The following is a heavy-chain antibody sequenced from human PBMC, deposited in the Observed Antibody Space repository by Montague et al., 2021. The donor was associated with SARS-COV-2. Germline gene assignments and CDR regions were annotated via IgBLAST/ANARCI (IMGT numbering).Heavy chain of an antibody. D-gene: IGHD3-3*01. J-gene: IGHJ4*02. CDR2: IYYSGST. V-gene: IGHV4-31*03. CDR1: GGSISSGGYY. Sequence: TLSLTCTVSGGSISSGGYYWRWIRPHPGKGLEWIGYIYYSGSTYYNPSLKSRVTISVDTSKNQFSLKLSSVTAAATAVYYCARASSITIFGVVNQFDYWGQGTLVTVSA. CDR3: ARASSITIFGVVNQFDY.